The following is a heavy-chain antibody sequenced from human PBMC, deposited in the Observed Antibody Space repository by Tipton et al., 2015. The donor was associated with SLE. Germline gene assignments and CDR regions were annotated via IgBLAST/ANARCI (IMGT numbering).Heavy chain of an antibody. J-gene: IGHJ4*02. Sequence: TLSLTCAVYGGSFSGYYWSWIRQPPGKGLESIGTIFYSGTTYYNPSLKSRVTISVDTSNNQFSLKLTSVTAADTAVYYCARAIGVHYFNVWGQGTLVTVSS. V-gene: IGHV4-34*12. CDR1: GGSFSGYY. CDR3: ARAIGVHYFNV. CDR2: IFYSGTT. D-gene: IGHD3-16*01.